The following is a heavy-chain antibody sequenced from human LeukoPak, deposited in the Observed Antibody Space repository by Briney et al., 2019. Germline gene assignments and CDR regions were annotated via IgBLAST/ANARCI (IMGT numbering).Heavy chain of an antibody. D-gene: IGHD5-24*01. CDR3: ARGDGYNYFLYAFPI. V-gene: IGHV5-51*01. Sequence: GESLKISCKGSGYSFTSYWIGWVRQMPGKGLEWLGIIHPGDSDTRYSPSFQGQVTISADKSISTAYLQWSSLKASDTAMYYCARGDGYNYFLYAFPIWGQGTMVTVSS. CDR1: GYSFTSYW. J-gene: IGHJ3*02. CDR2: IHPGDSDT.